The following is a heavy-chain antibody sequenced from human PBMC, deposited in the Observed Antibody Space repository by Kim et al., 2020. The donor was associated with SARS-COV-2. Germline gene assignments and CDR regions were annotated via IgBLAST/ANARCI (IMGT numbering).Heavy chain of an antibody. Sequence: SETLSLTCSVSGDSISDKEWSGIRQPAGKGLEGIGRSTKIGGTAYNPSLQSRVTMSVDMSKTQFFLRLSFVTAADTAVYYCVKQAFGVPAVWGQGILVTVSS. V-gene: IGHV4-4*07. J-gene: IGHJ4*02. CDR3: VKQAFGVPAV. D-gene: IGHD2-8*01. CDR2: STKIGGT. CDR1: GDSISDKE.